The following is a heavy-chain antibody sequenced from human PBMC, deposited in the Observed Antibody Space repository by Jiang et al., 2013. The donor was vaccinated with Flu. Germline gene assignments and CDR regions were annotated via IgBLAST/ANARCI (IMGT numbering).Heavy chain of an antibody. V-gene: IGHV1-69*01. CDR3: ATGQDTNWDYFNY. CDR2: IIPLFGTA. J-gene: IGHJ4*02. D-gene: IGHD2-8*01. Sequence: SGAEVKKPGSSVRVSCRASGGTFSSNRISWVRQAPGQGLEWMGGIIPLFGTANYAQKFQGRVTILADEFTSTVYMEVSSLRCDDTAVYYCATGQDTNWDYFNYWGQGTLVTVSS. CDR1: GGTFSSNR.